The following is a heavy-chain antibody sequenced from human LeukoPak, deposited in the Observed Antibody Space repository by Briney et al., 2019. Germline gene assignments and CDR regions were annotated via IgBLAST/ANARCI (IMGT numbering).Heavy chain of an antibody. D-gene: IGHD4-17*01. CDR2: INHSGSA. CDR3: ARGQGTVTTH. Sequence: SETLSLTCAVSGGSFSGYYWTWIRQPPGKGLEWVGEINHSGSANYNPSLKSRVTISLDTSKNQFSLKLSSVTAADTAVYYCARGQGTVTTHWGQGTLVTVSS. CDR1: GGSFSGYY. V-gene: IGHV4-34*01. J-gene: IGHJ4*02.